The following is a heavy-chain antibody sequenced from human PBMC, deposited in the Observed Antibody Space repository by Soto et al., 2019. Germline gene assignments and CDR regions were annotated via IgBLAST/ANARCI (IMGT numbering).Heavy chain of an antibody. CDR2: SYYTGTT. D-gene: IGHD3-9*01. CDR1: GDSVSSDNVH. Sequence: SETLSLTCTVSGDSVSSDNVHWGWIRLPPGKGLEWIGVSYYTGTTHYNPSLKSRVTISVDTSKNQFSLKLSSVTAPDTAVYYFTRGYFDGTLYNPPREWGPGTLVTVS. V-gene: IGHV4-39*01. J-gene: IGHJ4*02. CDR3: TRGYFDGTLYNPPRE.